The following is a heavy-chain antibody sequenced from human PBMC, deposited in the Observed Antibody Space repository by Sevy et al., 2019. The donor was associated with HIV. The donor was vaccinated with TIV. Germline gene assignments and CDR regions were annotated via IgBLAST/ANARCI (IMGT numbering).Heavy chain of an antibody. Sequence: GGSLRLSCAASGFIFNSYSMNWVRQAPGKGLEWVSFISSNSDHIYYADSVRGRFTISRDNAKNSLFLQMNSLRAEDTAVYYCARPRFLEWLSSAAFDIWGQGTMVTVSS. CDR2: ISSNSDHI. V-gene: IGHV3-21*01. J-gene: IGHJ3*02. CDR3: ARPRFLEWLSSAAFDI. D-gene: IGHD3-3*01. CDR1: GFIFNSYS.